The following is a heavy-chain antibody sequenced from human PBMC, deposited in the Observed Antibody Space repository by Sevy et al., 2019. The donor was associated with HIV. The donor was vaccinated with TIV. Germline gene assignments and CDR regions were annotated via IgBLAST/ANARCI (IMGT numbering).Heavy chain of an antibody. V-gene: IGHV3-30*18. Sequence: GGSLRLSCAASGFTFSSYGMHWVRQAPGKGLEWVAVISYDGSNKYYADSVKGRFTISRDNSKNTLYLQMNSLRAEDTAVYYCAKDSEGEYSHFDYWGQGTLVTVSS. CDR2: ISYDGSNK. J-gene: IGHJ4*02. D-gene: IGHD5-18*01. CDR3: AKDSEGEYSHFDY. CDR1: GFTFSSYG.